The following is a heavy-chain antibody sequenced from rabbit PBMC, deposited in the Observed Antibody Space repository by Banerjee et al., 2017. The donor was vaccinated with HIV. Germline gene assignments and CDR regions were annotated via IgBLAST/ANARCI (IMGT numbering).Heavy chain of an antibody. CDR1: GFSFSSSYW. V-gene: IGHV1S45*01. CDR2: IYAGSSGST. CDR3: ARDYVGDSYSAFDL. Sequence: QEQLEESGGDLVKPEGSLTLTCTASGFSFSSSYWICWVRQAPGKGLEWIACIYAGSSGSTYYASWAKGRFTISKTSSTTVTLQMTSLTAADTATYFCARDYVGDSYSAFDLWGQGTLVTVS. J-gene: IGHJ4*01. D-gene: IGHD8-1*01.